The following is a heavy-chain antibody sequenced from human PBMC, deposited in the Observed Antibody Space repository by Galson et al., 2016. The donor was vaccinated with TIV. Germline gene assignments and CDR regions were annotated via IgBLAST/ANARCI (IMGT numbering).Heavy chain of an antibody. CDR1: GFTFDDYG. Sequence: SLRLSCAASGFTFDDYGMHWVRQPPGKGLEWVSGITWNSVGIDYADSVKGRFTISRDNAQNSLYLQMNSLRPDDTALYYCAKEQSCGGDCYLFDFWGQRALVTVSS. CDR2: ITWNSVGI. CDR3: AKEQSCGGDCYLFDF. V-gene: IGHV3-9*01. D-gene: IGHD2-21*02. J-gene: IGHJ4*02.